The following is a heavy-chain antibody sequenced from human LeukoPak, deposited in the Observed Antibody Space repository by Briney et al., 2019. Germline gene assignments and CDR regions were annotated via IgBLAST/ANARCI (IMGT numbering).Heavy chain of an antibody. CDR1: GYTFTSYG. V-gene: IGHV1-18*01. CDR3: ARDRVTYDYVWGSYRFGYFDY. J-gene: IGHJ4*02. D-gene: IGHD3-16*02. Sequence: ASVKVSCKASGYTFTSYGISWVRQAPGQGLEWMGWISAYNGNTNYAQKLQGRVTMTTDTSTSTAYMELRSLRSDDTAGYYCARDRVTYDYVWGSYRFGYFDYWGQGTLVTVSS. CDR2: ISAYNGNT.